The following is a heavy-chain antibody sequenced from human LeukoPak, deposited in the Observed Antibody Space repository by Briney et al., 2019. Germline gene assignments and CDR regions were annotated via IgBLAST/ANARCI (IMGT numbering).Heavy chain of an antibody. CDR1: GGSISSYY. Sequence: SETLSLTCTVSGGSISSYYWSWIRQPAGKGLEWIGRIYTSGSTNYNPSLKSRVTISVDTSKNQFSLKLNSVTAADTAVYYCARTTEGYCSSTSCYEFYYYYYMDVWGKGTTVTISS. D-gene: IGHD2-2*01. CDR3: ARTTEGYCSSTSCYEFYYYYYMDV. CDR2: IYTSGST. J-gene: IGHJ6*03. V-gene: IGHV4-4*07.